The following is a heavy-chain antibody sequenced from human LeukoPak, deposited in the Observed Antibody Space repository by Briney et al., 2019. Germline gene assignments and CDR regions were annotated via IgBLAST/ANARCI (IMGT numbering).Heavy chain of an antibody. CDR3: ARESTSGWYGDY. CDR2: ISGYNGDT. Sequence: ASVKVSCKASGYTFTTYGVSWMRQAPGQGLEWVGWISGYNGDTNHAQKFQGRVTMTTDTSTSTAYMELRSLTSDDTAVYYCARESTSGWYGDYWGQGTLVTVSP. CDR1: GYTFTTYG. J-gene: IGHJ4*02. D-gene: IGHD6-19*01. V-gene: IGHV1-18*01.